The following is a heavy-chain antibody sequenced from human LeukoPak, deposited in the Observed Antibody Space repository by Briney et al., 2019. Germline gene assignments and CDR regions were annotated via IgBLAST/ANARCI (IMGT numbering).Heavy chain of an antibody. Sequence: SETLSLTCTVSGGSISSYYWSWIRQPPGKGLEWIGYIYYSGSTNYNPSLKSRVTISVDTSKNQFSLKLSSATAADTAVYYCARGGSGWWGGFDYWGQGTLVTVSS. CDR2: IYYSGST. D-gene: IGHD6-19*01. CDR3: ARGGSGWWGGFDY. J-gene: IGHJ4*02. V-gene: IGHV4-59*01. CDR1: GGSISSYY.